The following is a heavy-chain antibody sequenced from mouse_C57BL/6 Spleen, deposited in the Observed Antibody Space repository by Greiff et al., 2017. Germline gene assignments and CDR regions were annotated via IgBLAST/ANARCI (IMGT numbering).Heavy chain of an antibody. D-gene: IGHD1-1*01. CDR1: GFSLTSYG. Sequence: VKLVESGPGLVAPSQSLSITCTVSGFSLTSYGVHWVRQPPGKGLEWLVVIWSDGSTTYNSALKSRLSISKDNSKSQVFLKMNSLQTDDTAMYYCASAHYYGLYAMDYWGQGTSVTVSS. CDR3: ASAHYYGLYAMDY. J-gene: IGHJ4*01. CDR2: IWSDGST. V-gene: IGHV2-6*03.